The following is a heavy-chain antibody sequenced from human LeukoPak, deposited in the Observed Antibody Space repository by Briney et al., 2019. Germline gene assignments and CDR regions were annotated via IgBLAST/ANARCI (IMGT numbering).Heavy chain of an antibody. CDR2: IRRDGVAK. V-gene: IGHV3-7*04. CDR1: GFTFGNYW. Sequence: GGSLRLSCAASGFTFGNYWVSWVRQAPGKGLEWVATIRRDGVAKYYVDSVRGRFTISRDNAQNSLYLQMNSLRAEDTAMYYCVGGPIAAAGEDYWGQGILVTVSS. CDR3: VGGPIAAAGEDY. D-gene: IGHD6-13*01. J-gene: IGHJ4*02.